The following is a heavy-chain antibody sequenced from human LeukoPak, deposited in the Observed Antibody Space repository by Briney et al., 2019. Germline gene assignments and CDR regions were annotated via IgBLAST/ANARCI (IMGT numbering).Heavy chain of an antibody. V-gene: IGHV4-59*01. Sequence: SSETLSLTCTVSGGSISSYYWSWIRQPPGKGLEWIGYIYYSGNTNYNPSLKSRVTMSVDTSKNQFSLKLTSVTAADTAVYYCARGARGDGYNYDYWGQGTLVTLSS. CDR2: IYYSGNT. CDR1: GGSISSYY. D-gene: IGHD5-24*01. J-gene: IGHJ4*02. CDR3: ARGARGDGYNYDY.